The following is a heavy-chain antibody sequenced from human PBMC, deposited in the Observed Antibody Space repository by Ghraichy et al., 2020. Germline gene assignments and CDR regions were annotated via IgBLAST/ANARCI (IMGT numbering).Heavy chain of an antibody. CDR1: GGTFSSYA. D-gene: IGHD3-22*01. V-gene: IGHV1-69*06. CDR3: ARDDSSGYYYRSFDY. Sequence: SVKVSCKASGGTFSSYAISWVRQAPGQGLEWMGGIIPIFGTANYAQKFQGRVTITADKSTSTAYMELSSLRSEDTAVYYCARDDSSGYYYRSFDYWGQGTLVTVSS. CDR2: IIPIFGTA. J-gene: IGHJ4*02.